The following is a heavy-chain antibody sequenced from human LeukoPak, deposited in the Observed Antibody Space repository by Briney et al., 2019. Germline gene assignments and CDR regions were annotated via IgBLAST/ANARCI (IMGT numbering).Heavy chain of an antibody. J-gene: IGHJ3*02. V-gene: IGHV4-4*02. D-gene: IGHD5-18*01. CDR1: GDSISSSNW. CDR2: IYHGGST. Sequence: PSGTLSLTCAVSGDSISSSNWWSWVRQPPGKGLEWIGEIYHGGSTNYNPSLKSRVTISVDKSKNQFSLNLSSLTAADTAVYYCARGAPKEIQLWLRLRGVAFDIWGQGTMVTVSS. CDR3: ARGAPKEIQLWLRLRGVAFDI.